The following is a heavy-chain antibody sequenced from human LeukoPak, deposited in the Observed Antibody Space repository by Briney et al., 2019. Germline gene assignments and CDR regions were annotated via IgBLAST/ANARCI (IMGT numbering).Heavy chain of an antibody. CDR3: ARDIPYGDYVGNYFDY. J-gene: IGHJ4*02. CDR2: INAGNGNT. CDR1: GYTFTSYA. V-gene: IGHV1-3*01. Sequence: ASVTVSCKASGYTFTSYAMHWVRQAPGQRLEWMGWINAGNGNTKYSQKFQGRVTITRDTSASTAYMELSSLRSEDTAVYYCARDIPYGDYVGNYFDYWGQGTLVTVSS. D-gene: IGHD4-17*01.